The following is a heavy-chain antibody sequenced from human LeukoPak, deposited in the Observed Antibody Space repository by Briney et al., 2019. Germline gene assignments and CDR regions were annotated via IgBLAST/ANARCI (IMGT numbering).Heavy chain of an antibody. CDR3: ARLWSEGNWENWFDP. V-gene: IGHV4-59*01. CDR1: GGSISSYY. CDR2: IYYSGNT. D-gene: IGHD3-3*01. J-gene: IGHJ5*02. Sequence: SETLSLTCTVPGGSISSYYWSWIRQPPGKGLEWGGYIYYSGNTNYNPSLKSRVTISVDTSKNQFSLKLSSVTAADTAVYYCARLWSEGNWENWFDPWGQGTLVTVSS.